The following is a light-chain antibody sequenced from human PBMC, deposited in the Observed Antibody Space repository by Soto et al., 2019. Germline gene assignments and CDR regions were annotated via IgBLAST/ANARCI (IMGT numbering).Light chain of an antibody. Sequence: QSALTQPASVSESPGQSVTISCTGTSSDVGGYDYVSWYQQHPGKAPQLLIYDVSIRRSGVSDRFSVSKSGNTASLTISGLQAEDEADYYCNSYTSSSTVAFGGGTKLTVL. CDR3: NSYTSSSTVA. J-gene: IGLJ2*01. CDR1: SSDVGGYDY. CDR2: DVS. V-gene: IGLV2-14*01.